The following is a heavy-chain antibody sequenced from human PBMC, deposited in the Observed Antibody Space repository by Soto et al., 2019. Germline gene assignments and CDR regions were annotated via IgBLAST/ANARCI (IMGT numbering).Heavy chain of an antibody. CDR1: GDSVSSYSAA. CDR3: VRDRYSSSGWFDP. CDR2: TYYRSRSFS. J-gene: IGHJ5*02. V-gene: IGHV6-1*01. Sequence: SQTLSLTCAISGDSVSSYSAAWNWIRQSPSGGLEWLGRTYYRSRSFSDYAESVKSRIIINPDTSKNQFSLQLKSVTPKDTAVYYCVRDRYSSSGWFDPWGQGTPVTVSS. D-gene: IGHD3-10*01.